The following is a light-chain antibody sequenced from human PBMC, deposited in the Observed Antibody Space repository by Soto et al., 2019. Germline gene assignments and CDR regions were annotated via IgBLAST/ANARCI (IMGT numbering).Light chain of an antibody. CDR1: QSVSNNY. Sequence: EVVLTQSPGTLSLSPGERATLSCRASQSVSNNYLAWYQQKPGQSPKLLIFGSSDRATGIPDRFSGSGSGTDFTLTISSLEPEDFAVYYCQQYGSSPPYTFGLGTKLEIK. J-gene: IGKJ2*01. CDR3: QQYGSSPPYT. CDR2: GSS. V-gene: IGKV3-20*01.